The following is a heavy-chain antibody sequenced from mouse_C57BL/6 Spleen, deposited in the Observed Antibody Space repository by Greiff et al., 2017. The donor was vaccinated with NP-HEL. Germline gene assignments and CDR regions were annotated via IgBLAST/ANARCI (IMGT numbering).Heavy chain of an antibody. J-gene: IGHJ1*03. V-gene: IGHV1-69*01. Sequence: QVQLQQPGAELVMPGASVKLSCKASGYTFTSYWMHSVKQRPGQGLEWIGEIDPSDSHTNYNQKFKGKATLTVDKSSSTAYMQLSSLASEDSAVYYCAILRSLWYFDDWGTGTTVTVSS. CDR3: AILRSLWYFDD. CDR1: GYTFTSYW. CDR2: IDPSDSHT.